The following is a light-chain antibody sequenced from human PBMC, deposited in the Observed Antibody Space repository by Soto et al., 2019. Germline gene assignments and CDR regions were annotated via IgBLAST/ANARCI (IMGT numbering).Light chain of an antibody. V-gene: IGLV1-47*01. CDR3: TSFTTTNIWV. Sequence: QSVLNQPPSASGAPGQRVTISCSGSSSNIGSNFAYWYRQLPGTAPKLLMYANSQRPSGVPDRFSGSKSGTSASLAISGLRSEDEADYYCTSFTTTNIWVFGGGTQLTVL. CDR2: ANS. J-gene: IGLJ3*02. CDR1: SSNIGSNF.